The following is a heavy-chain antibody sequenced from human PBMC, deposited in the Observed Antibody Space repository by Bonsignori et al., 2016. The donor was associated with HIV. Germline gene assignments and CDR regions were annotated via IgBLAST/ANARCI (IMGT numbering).Heavy chain of an antibody. J-gene: IGHJ6*03. D-gene: IGHD2-8*02. Sequence: GGSLRLSCAASGFTFSSYSMNWVRQAPGQGLEWVASISSSSSYIYYADSMKGRFTISRDNAKTSLFLQMNSLRAEDTAVYYCARDPGAGGINYYHYYYMDVWGKGTTVTVSS. CDR2: ISSSSSYI. CDR3: ARDPGAGGINYYHYYYMDV. V-gene: IGHV3-21*01. CDR1: GFTFSSYS.